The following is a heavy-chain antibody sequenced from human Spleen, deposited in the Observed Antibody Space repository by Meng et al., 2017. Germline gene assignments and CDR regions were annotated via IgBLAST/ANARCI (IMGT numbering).Heavy chain of an antibody. J-gene: IGHJ2*01. CDR1: GGSIGSNSYH. D-gene: IGHD2-21*02. Sequence: QLQLQESGPGLVKPSETLSLTCTVSGGSIGSNSYHWGWIRQPPGKGLEWVGTIDYSGTTYSNSSLKSRVTMSVDTSKNQFSLKLSSVTAADTAVYYCALVTDWYFDLWGRGTLVTVSS. CDR3: ALVTDWYFDL. CDR2: IDYSGTT. V-gene: IGHV4-39*07.